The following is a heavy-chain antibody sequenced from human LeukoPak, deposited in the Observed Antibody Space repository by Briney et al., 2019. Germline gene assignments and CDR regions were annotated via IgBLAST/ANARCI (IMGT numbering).Heavy chain of an antibody. CDR3: AITIAVAGTDYYYGMDV. V-gene: IGHV1-2*02. D-gene: IGHD6-19*01. CDR2: INPNSGGT. CDR1: GYTFTGYY. J-gene: IGHJ6*02. Sequence: VASVKVSCKASGYTFTGYYMHWVRQAPGQGLEWMGWINPNSGGTNYAQKFQGRVTMTRDTSISTAYMELSRLRSDDTAVYYCAITIAVAGTDYYYGMDVWGQGTTVTVSS.